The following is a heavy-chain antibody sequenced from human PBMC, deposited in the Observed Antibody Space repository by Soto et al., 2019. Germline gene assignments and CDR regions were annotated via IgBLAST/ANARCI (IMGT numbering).Heavy chain of an antibody. Sequence: QVQLRQSGAEVKKPGSSVNDSCTASGGTFSSYSISWLRQSPGQGLEWMVGIIPIFGTANSAQKFQGRVTITAHVSTSTAYMNLSSLRSEETVFYYCALIPRYYGMEVWGPGITVTVSS. D-gene: IGHD2-2*02. CDR3: ALIPRYYGMEV. V-gene: IGHV1-69*01. CDR2: IIPIFGTA. CDR1: GGTFSSYS. J-gene: IGHJ6*02.